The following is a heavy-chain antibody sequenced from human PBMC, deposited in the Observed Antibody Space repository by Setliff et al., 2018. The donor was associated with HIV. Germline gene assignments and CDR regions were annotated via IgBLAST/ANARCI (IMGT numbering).Heavy chain of an antibody. D-gene: IGHD2-21*01. Sequence: ASVKVSCKASGGTFSSYAISWVRQAPGQGLEWMGGIIPIFGTANYAQKFQGRVTITADESTSTVNMELSSLRSEDTAVYYCARCAPGPYGESVHYYYNMDVWGKGTTVTVSS. J-gene: IGHJ6*03. CDR2: IIPIFGTA. CDR1: GGTFSSYA. CDR3: ARCAPGPYGESVHYYYNMDV. V-gene: IGHV1-69*13.